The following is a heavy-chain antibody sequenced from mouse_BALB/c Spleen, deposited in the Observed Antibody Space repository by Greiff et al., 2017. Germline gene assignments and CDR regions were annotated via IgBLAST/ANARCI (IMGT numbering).Heavy chain of an antibody. Sequence: EVQLQQSGPELVKPGASVKVSCKASGYSFNDYNMYWVKQSHGKSLEWIGYIDPYNGGTSYNQKFKGKATLTVDTSSSTAYMQLSSLTSEDSAVYYCTLDSSGYGFAYWGQGTLVTVSA. CDR1: GYSFNDYN. J-gene: IGHJ3*01. D-gene: IGHD3-2*01. CDR2: IDPYNGGT. CDR3: TLDSSGYGFAY. V-gene: IGHV1S135*01.